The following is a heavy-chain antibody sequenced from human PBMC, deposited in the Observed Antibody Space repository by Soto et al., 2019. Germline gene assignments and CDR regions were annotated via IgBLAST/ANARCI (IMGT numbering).Heavy chain of an antibody. CDR2: IDHDGPT. Sequence: EVQLVESGGGLVQPGGSLRLSCAGSGFTFSNYWMHWVRQAPGKGLEWVSGIDHDGPTDYADSVRGRFTISRDNAEKTVYLQMNSLSPEDTDVYYCVRDSQGDYGGEGTLVTVSS. CDR3: VRDSQGDY. V-gene: IGHV3-74*01. CDR1: GFTFSNYW. J-gene: IGHJ4*02.